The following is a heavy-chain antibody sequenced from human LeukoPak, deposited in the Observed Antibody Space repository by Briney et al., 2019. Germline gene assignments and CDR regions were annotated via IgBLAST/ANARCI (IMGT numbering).Heavy chain of an antibody. CDR2: ISYDGSSK. CDR1: GFTFSSYA. V-gene: IGHV3-30-3*01. CDR3: ARDGGWNFDY. D-gene: IGHD3-16*01. J-gene: IGHJ4*02. Sequence: GGSLRLSCAASGFTFSSYAMHWVRQAPGKGLEWVAVISYDGSSKYFADSVKGRFTISRDNSKNTLYLQMNSLRAEDTAVYYCARDGGWNFDYWGQGTLVTVFS.